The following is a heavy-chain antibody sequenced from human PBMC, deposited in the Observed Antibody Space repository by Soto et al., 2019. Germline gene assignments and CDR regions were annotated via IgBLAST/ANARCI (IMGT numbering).Heavy chain of an antibody. J-gene: IGHJ3*02. D-gene: IGHD2-2*01. CDR3: ATADGLVVVPAISLAFDI. V-gene: IGHV1-24*01. Sequence: ASVKVSCKVSGYTLTELSMHWVRQAPGKGLEWMGGFDPEDGETIYAQKFQGRVTMTEDTSTDTAYMELSSLRSEDTAVYYCATADGLVVVPAISLAFDIWGQGTMVTVSS. CDR1: GYTLTELS. CDR2: FDPEDGET.